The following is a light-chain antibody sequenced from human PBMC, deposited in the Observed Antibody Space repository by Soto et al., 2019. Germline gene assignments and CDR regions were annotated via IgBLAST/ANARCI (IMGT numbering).Light chain of an antibody. CDR2: GAS. CDR1: QSVASNY. V-gene: IGKV3-20*01. Sequence: EIVLTQSPGTLSLSPGETATLSCRASQSVASNYLAWYQQKPGQAPRLLIYGASNRATGIPDRFSGSGSGTDFTLTINRLEPEDFAVYYCQQYGSSPRTFGQGTKVDIK. J-gene: IGKJ1*01. CDR3: QQYGSSPRT.